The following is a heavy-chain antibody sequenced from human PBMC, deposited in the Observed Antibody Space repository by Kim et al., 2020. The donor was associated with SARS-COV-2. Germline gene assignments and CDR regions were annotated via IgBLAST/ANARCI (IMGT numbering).Heavy chain of an antibody. D-gene: IGHD3-10*01. CDR3: AKVRSHYYSDAFDI. J-gene: IGHJ3*02. V-gene: IGHV3-9*01. Sequence: YADSVRARFTISRDNAKNFLYLQMTSLRVEDTAVYYCAKVRSHYYSDAFDIWGQGTMVTVSS.